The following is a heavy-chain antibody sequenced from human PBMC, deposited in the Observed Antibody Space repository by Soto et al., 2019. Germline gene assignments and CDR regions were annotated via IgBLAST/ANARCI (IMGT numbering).Heavy chain of an antibody. J-gene: IGHJ4*02. CDR1: GFSVTDKF. CDR3: ATGPQRNSLYFY. V-gene: IGHV3-53*01. Sequence: GGSLRLSCAVSGFSVTDKFMTWIRQAPGKGLEFVSVLTNSDLTFYADSVKGRITISRDYSQNTLFLEMNGLRVEDTAMYYCATGPQRNSLYFYWGQGTLVTVSS. CDR2: LTNSDLT. D-gene: IGHD1-7*01.